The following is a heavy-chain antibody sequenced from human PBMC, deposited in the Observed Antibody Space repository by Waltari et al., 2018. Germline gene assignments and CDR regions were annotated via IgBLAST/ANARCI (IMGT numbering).Heavy chain of an antibody. J-gene: IGHJ6*02. CDR1: GGSISSSSYY. CDR3: ARVHLGELSQDYYYYYGMDV. CDR2: IYYSGST. V-gene: IGHV4-39*07. Sequence: QLQLQESGPGLVKPSETLSLTCTVSGGSISSSSYYWGWIRQPPGKGLEWIGSIYYSGSTYYNPSLKSRVTISVDTSKNQFSLKLSSVTAADTAVYYCARVHLGELSQDYYYYYGMDVWDQGP. D-gene: IGHD3-16*02.